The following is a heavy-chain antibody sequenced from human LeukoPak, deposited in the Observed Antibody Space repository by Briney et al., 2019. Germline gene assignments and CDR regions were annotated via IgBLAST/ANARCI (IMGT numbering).Heavy chain of an antibody. V-gene: IGHV1-18*04. CDR2: ISAYNGNT. CDR3: ARDKPAVTTSYYYGMDV. Sequence: ASVKVSCKASGYTFTSYGISWVRQAPGQGLEWMGWISAYNGNTNYAQKLQGRVTMTTDTSTSTAYMELRSLRSDDTAVYYCARDKPAVTTSYYYGMDVWGQGTMVTVSS. D-gene: IGHD4-17*01. CDR1: GYTFTSYG. J-gene: IGHJ6*02.